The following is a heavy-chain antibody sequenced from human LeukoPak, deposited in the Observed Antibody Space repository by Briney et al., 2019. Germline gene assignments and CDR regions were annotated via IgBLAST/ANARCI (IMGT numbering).Heavy chain of an antibody. J-gene: IGHJ4*02. D-gene: IGHD4-17*01. CDR1: GFTFSSYS. CDR2: IGGSGTTI. CDR3: ARARDYGDLYYFDY. Sequence: GSLRLSCAASGFTFSSYSMNWVRQAPGKGLEWVSHIGGSGTTIYYADSVKGRFTISRDNAKKLLYLQMSNLRAEDTAVYYCARARDYGDLYYFDYWGQGTLVTVSS. V-gene: IGHV3-48*01.